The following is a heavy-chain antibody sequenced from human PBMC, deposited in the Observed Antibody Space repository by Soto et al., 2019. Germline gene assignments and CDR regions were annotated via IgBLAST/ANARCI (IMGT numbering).Heavy chain of an antibody. J-gene: IGHJ6*02. D-gene: IGHD3-22*01. CDR3: ARGGYYDSSGSRNYHYYGMDV. V-gene: IGHV1-18*01. Sequence: ASVKVSCKASGYTFSGYGISWVRQAPGQGLEWLGWISPYDDDTKYAQNLQGRVRMTTDTSTRTVYMDLRSLRSDDTAIYYCARGGYYDSSGSRNYHYYGMDVWG. CDR2: ISPYDDDT. CDR1: GYTFSGYG.